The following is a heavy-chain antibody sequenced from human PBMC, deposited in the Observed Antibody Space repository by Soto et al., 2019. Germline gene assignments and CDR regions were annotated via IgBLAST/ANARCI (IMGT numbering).Heavy chain of an antibody. D-gene: IGHD3-22*01. V-gene: IGHV3-21*01. J-gene: IGHJ6*02. CDR2: IICSSSYI. Sequence: EVQLVESGGGLVKPGGSLRLSCAASGFTFNNYGMNCVRQAPGKGLEWVSSIICSSSYIYSADAVKGRFTISRDNAKNSLYLQMNSLRAEDTAVYYCARVVDYCDPYYYCGMDVWGQGTTVTVSS. CDR3: ARVVDYCDPYYYCGMDV. CDR1: GFTFNNYG.